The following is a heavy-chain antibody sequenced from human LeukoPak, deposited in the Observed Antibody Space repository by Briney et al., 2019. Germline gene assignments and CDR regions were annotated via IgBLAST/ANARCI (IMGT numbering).Heavy chain of an antibody. V-gene: IGHV3-73*01. Sequence: GGSLRLSCAASGFTFSGSAMHWVRQASGKGLEWVGRIRSKANSYATAYAASVKGRFTISRDDSKNTAYLQMNRLKTEDTAVYYCTRRSPYNWNDVDAFDIWGQGTMVTVSS. CDR2: IRSKANSYAT. CDR1: GFTFSGSA. D-gene: IGHD1-20*01. J-gene: IGHJ3*02. CDR3: TRRSPYNWNDVDAFDI.